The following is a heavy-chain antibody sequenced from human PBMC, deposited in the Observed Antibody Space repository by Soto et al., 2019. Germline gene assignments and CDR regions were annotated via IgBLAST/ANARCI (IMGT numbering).Heavy chain of an antibody. CDR3: TTDVTGAYGGDY. CDR1: GLTFSGAW. CDR2: IKGKGDGGAT. Sequence: EVQLVESGGTLVNPGGSLRLSCATSGLTFSGAWLSWVRQAPGKGLEWVGRIKGKGDGGATEDAAPVKGRFVISRDYSKDTLYLQINSLKTEDTAVDFCTTDVTGAYGGDYWGQGTLVTVSS. D-gene: IGHD3-16*01. J-gene: IGHJ4*02. V-gene: IGHV3-15*02.